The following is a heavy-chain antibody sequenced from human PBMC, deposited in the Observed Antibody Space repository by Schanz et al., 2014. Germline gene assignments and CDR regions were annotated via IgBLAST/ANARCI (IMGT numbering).Heavy chain of an antibody. V-gene: IGHV1-2*02. CDR1: GYTFSDYY. CDR2: VIPILGVT. J-gene: IGHJ6*02. Sequence: QVQLVQSGAEVKKPGASVKVSCKASGYTFSDYYIHWVRQAPGQGLEWMGRVIPILGVTHYAQKFQGRVTLTTDTSTSTAYMELRNLRSDDTAVYYCARAKRFGDMDVWGQGTTVTVSS. D-gene: IGHD3-10*01. CDR3: ARAKRFGDMDV.